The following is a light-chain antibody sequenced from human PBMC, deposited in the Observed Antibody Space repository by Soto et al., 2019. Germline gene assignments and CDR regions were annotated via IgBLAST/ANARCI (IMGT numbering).Light chain of an antibody. CDR2: KTS. V-gene: IGKV1-5*03. Sequence: DIQLTQSPSTLSASVGDRVTITCRASQSIGVWLTWYQQKPGEPPKFLIYKTSTLESGVPSRFSGSGSGTEFTLTISSLQPDDFATYHCQYYDNYSWTFGQGTKVETK. J-gene: IGKJ1*01. CDR3: QYYDNYSWT. CDR1: QSIGVW.